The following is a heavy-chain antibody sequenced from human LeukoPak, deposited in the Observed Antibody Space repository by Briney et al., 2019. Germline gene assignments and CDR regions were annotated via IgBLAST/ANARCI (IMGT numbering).Heavy chain of an antibody. Sequence: GGSLRLSCAASGFTFSSYWMSWVRQAPGKGLDWVANIKQDGSEKYYVDSVKGRFTISRDNAKNSLYLQMNSLRAEDTAVYYCARDAYVVVAAKDYWGQGTLVTVSS. V-gene: IGHV3-7*01. CDR3: ARDAYVVVAAKDY. CDR1: GFTFSSYW. J-gene: IGHJ4*02. CDR2: IKQDGSEK. D-gene: IGHD2-15*01.